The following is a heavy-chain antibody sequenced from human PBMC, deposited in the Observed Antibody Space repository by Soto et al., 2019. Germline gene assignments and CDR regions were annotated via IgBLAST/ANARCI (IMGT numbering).Heavy chain of an antibody. J-gene: IGHJ4*02. CDR2: IYHSGST. D-gene: IGHD3-10*01. V-gene: IGHV4-59*12. CDR1: GGSISSNY. CDR3: ARIGRGYYYGSGSYYYFDY. Sequence: SETLSLTCTVSGGSISSNYWSWIRQPPGKGLEWIGFIYHSGSTNYNPSLKSRVTISVDTSKNQFSLKLSSVTAADTAVYYCARIGRGYYYGSGSYYYFDYWGQGTLVTVSS.